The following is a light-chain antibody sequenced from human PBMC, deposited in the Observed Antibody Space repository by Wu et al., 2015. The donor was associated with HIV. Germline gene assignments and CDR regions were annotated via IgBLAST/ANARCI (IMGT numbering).Light chain of an antibody. Sequence: EIVLTQSPGTLSLSPGERATLSCRASQSVTSSYLAWYQQKPGQSPSLLIYGASSRATGIPDRFSGRGAGTDFSLIISTLEPEDFAVYYCQQYGSSPITFGQGTRLEIK. CDR3: QQYGSSPIT. V-gene: IGKV3-20*01. J-gene: IGKJ5*01. CDR2: GAS. CDR1: QSVTSSY.